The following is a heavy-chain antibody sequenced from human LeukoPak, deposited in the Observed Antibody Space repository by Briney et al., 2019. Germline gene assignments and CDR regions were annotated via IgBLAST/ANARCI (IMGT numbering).Heavy chain of an antibody. CDR1: GFTFSTFA. V-gene: IGHV3-23*01. J-gene: IGHJ6*03. CDR3: ARKQHLEPSYYYYYYMDV. D-gene: IGHD1-1*01. CDR2: IFPSGGEI. Sequence: AGGSLRLSCAASGFTFSTFAMIWVRQPPGKGLEWVSSIFPSGGEIHYADSVRGRFTISRDNSKSTLSLQMNSLRAEDTAIYYCARKQHLEPSYYYYYYMDVWGRGTTVTVSS.